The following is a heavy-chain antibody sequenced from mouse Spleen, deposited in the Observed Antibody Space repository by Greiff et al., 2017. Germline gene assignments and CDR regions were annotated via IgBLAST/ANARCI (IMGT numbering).Heavy chain of an antibody. J-gene: IGHJ4*01. CDR1: GYSITSGYY. V-gene: IGHV3-6*02. CDR2: ISYDGSN. Sequence: EVKLVESGPGLVKPSQSLSLTCSVTGYSITSGYYWNWIRQFPGNKLEWMGYISYDGSNNYNPSLKNRISITRDTSKNQFFLKLNSVTTEDTATYYCARALGSSLWYAMDYWGQGTSVTVSS. D-gene: IGHD1-1*01. CDR3: ARALGSSLWYAMDY.